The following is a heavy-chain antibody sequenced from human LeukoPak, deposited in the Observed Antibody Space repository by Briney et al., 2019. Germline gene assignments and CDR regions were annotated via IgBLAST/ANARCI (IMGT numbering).Heavy chain of an antibody. V-gene: IGHV3-30*04. D-gene: IGHD3-9*01. CDR3: VREKPTGDYRTSDY. Sequence: GRSLRLSCAASGFTFARYDMHWVRQAPVKGLEWVAVIKFDGGKIHYADSLRGRFTISRDNSKNTLYLQINSLRTEDTAIYYCVREKPTGDYRTSDYWGQGTLVTVSS. CDR1: GFTFARYD. CDR2: IKFDGGKI. J-gene: IGHJ4*02.